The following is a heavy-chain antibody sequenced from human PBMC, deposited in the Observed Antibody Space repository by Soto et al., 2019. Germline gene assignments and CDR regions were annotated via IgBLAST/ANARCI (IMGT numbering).Heavy chain of an antibody. V-gene: IGHV1-24*01. Sequence: QVPLVQSGAEVTKPGASVKVSCKVSGYSLTELSMHWVRQAPGKGLEWMGGSDPEDGETIYAQKFQGRVTMTEDTATDTAYMELSSLRSEDTAVYYCATDLGGVIATLDYWGQGTLVTVSS. CDR3: ATDLGGVIATLDY. CDR2: SDPEDGET. D-gene: IGHD3-16*02. CDR1: GYSLTELS. J-gene: IGHJ4*02.